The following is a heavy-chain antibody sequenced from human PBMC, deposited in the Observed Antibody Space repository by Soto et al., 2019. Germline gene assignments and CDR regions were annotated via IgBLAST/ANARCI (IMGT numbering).Heavy chain of an antibody. CDR1: GFTFSSYA. D-gene: IGHD4-17*01. CDR3: AKDPDYGDDYYFDY. Sequence: EVQLLESGGGLVQPGGSLRLSCAASGFTFSSYAMSWVRQAPGKGLEWVSAISGSGGSTYYADSVKGRFTISRDNSKNTLYLQTSSLRAEDTAVYYCAKDPDYGDDYYFDYWGQGTLVTVSS. V-gene: IGHV3-23*01. CDR2: ISGSGGST. J-gene: IGHJ4*02.